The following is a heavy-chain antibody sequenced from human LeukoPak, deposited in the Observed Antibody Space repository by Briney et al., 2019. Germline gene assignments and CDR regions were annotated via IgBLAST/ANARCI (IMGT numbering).Heavy chain of an antibody. CDR1: GFTFSNYA. V-gene: IGHV3-30-3*01. D-gene: IGHD6-13*01. CDR2: ISYDGSTK. J-gene: IGHJ2*01. Sequence: GRSLRLSCAASGFTFSNYAMHWVRQAPGKGLEWVAVISYDGSTKYYADSVRGRFTISRDNSKNTLYLQMDSLRAEDTAVYYCARPYSSSWSPGWYFDLWGRGTLVTVSS. CDR3: ARPYSSSWSPGWYFDL.